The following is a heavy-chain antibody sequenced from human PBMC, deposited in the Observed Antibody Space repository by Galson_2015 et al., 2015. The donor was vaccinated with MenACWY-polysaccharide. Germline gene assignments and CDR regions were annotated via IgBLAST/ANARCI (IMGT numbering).Heavy chain of an antibody. Sequence: SLRLSCAVSGFTFSDLYMDWVRQAPGKGLEWVGRSRNKARSYTTEYAAAVKDRFTISRDVPRNSLYLQMNSLKTEDTAVYYCVRAVPGAGPSWYIDYWGQGTQVTVSS. CDR3: VRAVPGAGPSWYIDY. J-gene: IGHJ4*02. CDR2: SRNKARSYTT. D-gene: IGHD4-17*01. CDR1: GFTFSDLY. V-gene: IGHV3-72*01.